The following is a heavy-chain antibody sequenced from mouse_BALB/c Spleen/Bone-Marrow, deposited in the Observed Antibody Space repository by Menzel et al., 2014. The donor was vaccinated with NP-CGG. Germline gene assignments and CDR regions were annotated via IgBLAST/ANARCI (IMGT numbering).Heavy chain of an antibody. J-gene: IGHJ2*01. CDR2: IYPGDGDT. V-gene: IGHV1-87*01. Sequence: LARLGAIYPGDGDTRYTQKFKGKATLTADKSSSTAYMQLSSLASEDSAVYYCARGFPFDYWGQGTTLTVSS. CDR3: ARGFPFDY.